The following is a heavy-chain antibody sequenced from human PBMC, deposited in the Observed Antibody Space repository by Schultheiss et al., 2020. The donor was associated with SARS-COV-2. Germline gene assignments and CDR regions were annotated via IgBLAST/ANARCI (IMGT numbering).Heavy chain of an antibody. D-gene: IGHD5-12*01. J-gene: IGHJ6*02. V-gene: IGHV1-8*01. CDR2: MNPNSGNT. Sequence: ASVKVSCKASGYTFTSYDINWVRQATGQGLEWMGWMNPNSGNTGYAQKFQGRVTMTRNTSISTAYMELSSLRSEDTAVYYCARVPYSGYDYGYYYYGMDVWGQGTTVTVSS. CDR3: ARVPYSGYDYGYYYYGMDV. CDR1: GYTFTSYD.